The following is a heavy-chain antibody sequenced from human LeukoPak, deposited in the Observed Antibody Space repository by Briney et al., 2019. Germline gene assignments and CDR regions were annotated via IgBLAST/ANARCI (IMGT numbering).Heavy chain of an antibody. V-gene: IGHV3-21*01. Sequence: GGSLRLSCAASGFTFSSYSMNWVRQAPGKGLEWVSSISSSSSYIYYADSVKGRFTISRDNAKNSLYLQMNSLRAEGTAVYYCARSRTYYYFDVWGKGTTVTVSS. CDR3: ARSRTYYYFDV. CDR2: ISSSSSYI. J-gene: IGHJ6*03. CDR1: GFTFSSYS.